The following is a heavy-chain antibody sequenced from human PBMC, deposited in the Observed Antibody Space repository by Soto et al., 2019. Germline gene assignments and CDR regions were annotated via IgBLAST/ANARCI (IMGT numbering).Heavy chain of an antibody. D-gene: IGHD6-19*01. V-gene: IGHV4-34*01. CDR3: ARASGGMDV. J-gene: IGHJ6*02. CDR1: GGSLSGSY. CDR2: INHSGST. Sequence: PAETLSLTCAVYGGSLSGSYWTWIRQPPGKGLEWIEEINHSGSTNYNPSLKSRLTISVDTSKNQFSLKLISVTAADTAVYYCARASGGMDVWGQGTTVTVSS.